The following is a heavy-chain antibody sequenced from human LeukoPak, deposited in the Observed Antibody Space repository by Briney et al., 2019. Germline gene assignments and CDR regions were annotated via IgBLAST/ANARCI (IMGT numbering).Heavy chain of an antibody. J-gene: IGHJ4*02. CDR2: IYPGDSDT. Sequence: GESLKISCKGSGYSFTSYWIGWVRQMPGKDLEWMGIIYPGDSDTRYSPSFQGQVTISADKSISTAYLQWSSLKASDTAMYYCARQSEDYYDSSGCYGLGKWGQGTLVTVSS. D-gene: IGHD3-22*01. V-gene: IGHV5-51*01. CDR1: GYSFTSYW. CDR3: ARQSEDYYDSSGCYGLGK.